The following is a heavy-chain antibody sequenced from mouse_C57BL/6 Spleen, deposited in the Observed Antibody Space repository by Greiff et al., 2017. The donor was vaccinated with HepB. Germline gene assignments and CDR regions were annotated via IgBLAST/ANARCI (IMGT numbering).Heavy chain of an antibody. CDR1: GYAFSSSW. CDR3: ARERETAQAPFAY. D-gene: IGHD3-2*02. V-gene: IGHV1-82*01. J-gene: IGHJ3*01. Sequence: QVQLQQSGPELVKPGASVKISCKASGYAFSSSWMNWVKQRPGKGLEWIGRIYPGDGDTNYNGKFKGKATLTADKSSSTAYMQLSSLTSEDSAVYFCARERETAQAPFAYWGQGTLVTVSA. CDR2: IYPGDGDT.